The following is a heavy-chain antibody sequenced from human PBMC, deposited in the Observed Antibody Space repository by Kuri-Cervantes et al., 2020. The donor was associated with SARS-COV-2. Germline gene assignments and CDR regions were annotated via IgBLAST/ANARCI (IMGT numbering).Heavy chain of an antibody. V-gene: IGHV1-69*13. CDR1: GYTFTSYY. CDR3: AREADGGNLLDAFDI. J-gene: IGHJ3*02. D-gene: IGHD4-23*01. CDR2: IIPIFGTA. Sequence: SVKVSCKASGYTFTSYYMHWVRQAPGQGLEWMGGIIPIFGTANYAQKFQGRVTITADESTSIAYMELSSLRSEDTAVYYCAREADGGNLLDAFDIWGQGTMVTVSS.